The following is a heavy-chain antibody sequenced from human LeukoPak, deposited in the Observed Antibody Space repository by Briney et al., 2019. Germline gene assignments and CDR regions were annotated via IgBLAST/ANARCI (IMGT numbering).Heavy chain of an antibody. V-gene: IGHV1-69*05. CDR3: ARQIAAAGTSYFDY. CDR2: IIPIFGTA. CDR1: GGTFSSYA. J-gene: IGHJ4*02. Sequence: ASVKVSCKASGGTFSSYAISWVRQAPGQGLERMGGIIPIFGTANYAQKFQGRVTITTDESTSTAYMELSSLRSEDTAVYYCARQIAAAGTSYFDYWGQGTLVTVSS. D-gene: IGHD6-13*01.